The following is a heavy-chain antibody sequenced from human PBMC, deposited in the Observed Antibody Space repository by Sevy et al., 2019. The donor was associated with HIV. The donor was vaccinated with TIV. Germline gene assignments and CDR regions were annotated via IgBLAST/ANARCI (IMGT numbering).Heavy chain of an antibody. CDR1: GFTFDDYT. CDR3: AKDLYCGGDCYSPDYYYGMDV. Sequence: GGSLRLSCAASGFTFDDYTMHWVRQAPGKGLEWVSLISWDGGSTYYADSVKGRFTISRDNSKNSLYLQMNSLRTEDTALYYCAKDLYCGGDCYSPDYYYGMDVWGQGTTVTVSS. J-gene: IGHJ6*02. V-gene: IGHV3-43*01. D-gene: IGHD2-21*01. CDR2: ISWDGGST.